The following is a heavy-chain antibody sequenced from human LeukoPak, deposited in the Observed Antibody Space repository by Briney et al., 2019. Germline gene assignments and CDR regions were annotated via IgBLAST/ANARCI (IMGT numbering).Heavy chain of an antibody. Sequence: SETLSLTCTVSGGSISSGSYYWSWIRQPAGKGLEWIGRIYTSGSTNYNPSLKSRVTISVDTSKNQFSLKPSSVTAADTAVYYCARLRERYYYGSGSYYANFDYWGQGTLVTVSS. J-gene: IGHJ4*02. CDR1: GGSISSGSYY. V-gene: IGHV4-61*02. CDR2: IYTSGST. CDR3: ARLRERYYYGSGSYYANFDY. D-gene: IGHD3-10*01.